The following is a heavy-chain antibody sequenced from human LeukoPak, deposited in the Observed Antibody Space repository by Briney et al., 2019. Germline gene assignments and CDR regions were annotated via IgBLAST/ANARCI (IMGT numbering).Heavy chain of an antibody. D-gene: IGHD4-17*01. CDR1: GYSFTSYC. J-gene: IGHJ6*02. CDR2: IYPGDSDT. V-gene: IGHV5-51*01. CDR3: AGGFGVTTSGYYYYGMDV. Sequence: GESLKISCKGSGYSFTSYCIGWVRQMPGKGLEWMGIIYPGDSDTRYSPSFQGQVTISADKSISTAYLQWSSLKASDTAMYYCAGGFGVTTSGYYYYGMDVWGQGTTVTVSS.